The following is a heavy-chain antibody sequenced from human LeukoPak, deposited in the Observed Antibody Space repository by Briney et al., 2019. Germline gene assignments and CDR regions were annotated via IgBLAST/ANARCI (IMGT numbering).Heavy chain of an antibody. D-gene: IGHD5-18*01. CDR3: AREGTAMVRYYFDY. CDR2: ISHDGSYK. CDR1: GFTFSTHA. Sequence: GRSLRLSCAASGFTFSTHAMHWVRQPPGKGLEWVAVISHDGSYKYYGNSVKGRFTISRDNSKNTLSLEMISLRGEDTALYYCAREGTAMVRYYFDYWGQGTLVTVSS. V-gene: IGHV3-30*04. J-gene: IGHJ4*02.